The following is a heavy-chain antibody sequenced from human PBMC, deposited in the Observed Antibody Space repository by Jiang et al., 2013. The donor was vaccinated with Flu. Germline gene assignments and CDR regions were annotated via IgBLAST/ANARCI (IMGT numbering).Heavy chain of an antibody. Sequence: SVKVSCKASGYTFTSYGINWVRQAPGQGLEWMGWISAYNGNTNYAQKLQGRVTMTTDTSTNTAYMELRSLRSDDTAVYYCARDRPKQQLGTYYYYDMDVWGQGTTVTVSS. CDR2: ISAYNGNT. CDR3: ARDRPKQQLGTYYYYDMDV. D-gene: IGHD6-13*01. CDR1: GYTFTSYG. J-gene: IGHJ6*02. V-gene: IGHV1-18*04.